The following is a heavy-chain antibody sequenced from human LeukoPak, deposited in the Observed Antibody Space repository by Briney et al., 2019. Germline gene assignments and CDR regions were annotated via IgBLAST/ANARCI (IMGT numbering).Heavy chain of an antibody. D-gene: IGHD3-22*01. J-gene: IGHJ3*02. CDR2: MNPDTGNT. Sequence: ASVKVSCKTSGYTFTSYDINWVRQATGQGLEWMGWMNPDTGNTGFAQKFQGRVTMTRDTSISTAYMELSRLGSDDTAVYYCAREHSSGYYFDAFDIWGQGTMVTVSS. CDR1: GYTFTSYD. V-gene: IGHV1-8*01. CDR3: AREHSSGYYFDAFDI.